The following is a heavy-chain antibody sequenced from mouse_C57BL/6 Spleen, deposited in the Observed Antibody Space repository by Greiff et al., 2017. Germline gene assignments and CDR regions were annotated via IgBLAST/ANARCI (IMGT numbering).Heavy chain of an antibody. D-gene: IGHD1-1*01. CDR1: GYTFTSYW. CDR2: IDPSDSYT. Sequence: QVQLQQPGAELVKPGASVKLSCKASGYTFTSYWMQWVKQRPGQGLEWIGEIDPSDSYTNYNPTFKGKATLTVDTSSSAAYMQRSSLTSEDSAVYYCARRDGHYYAMDYWGQGTSVTVSS. V-gene: IGHV1-50*01. CDR3: ARRDGHYYAMDY. J-gene: IGHJ4*01.